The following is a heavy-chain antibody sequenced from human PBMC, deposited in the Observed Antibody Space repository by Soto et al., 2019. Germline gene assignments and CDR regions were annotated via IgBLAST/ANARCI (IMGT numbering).Heavy chain of an antibody. V-gene: IGHV3-72*01. CDR1: GFSISDHS. D-gene: IGHD7-27*01. J-gene: IGHJ3*02. CDR3: TRGPTGARRPFDI. CDR2: SRDNSNNETT. Sequence: EVQLVESGGGLAQPGGSLRLSCAASGFSISDHSIDWVRQAPGKGLGWIARSRDNSNNETTEYAAVGKGRFTISRDDSINSLYLLLNSLRIYYTAGDYCTRGPTGARRPFDIWGQGTVVTVSS.